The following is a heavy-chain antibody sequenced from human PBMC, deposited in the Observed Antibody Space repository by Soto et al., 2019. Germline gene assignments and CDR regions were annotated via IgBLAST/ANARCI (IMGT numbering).Heavy chain of an antibody. D-gene: IGHD3-22*01. Sequence: QVQLVESGGGVVQPGRSLRLSCAASGFTFSSYGMHWVRQAPGKGLEWVAVISYDGSNKYYADSVKGRFPISRDNSKNTLYLQMNSLRAEDTAVYYCAKLPSYDSDAFDIWGQGTMVTVSS. V-gene: IGHV3-30*18. CDR2: ISYDGSNK. CDR1: GFTFSSYG. CDR3: AKLPSYDSDAFDI. J-gene: IGHJ3*02.